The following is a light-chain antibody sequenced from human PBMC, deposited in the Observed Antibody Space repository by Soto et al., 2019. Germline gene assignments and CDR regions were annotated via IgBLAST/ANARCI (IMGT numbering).Light chain of an antibody. CDR3: HHRSNWPPT. V-gene: IGKV3-11*01. Sequence: EIVLTQSPATLSLSPGERATLSCRASQSVSSYLDWYQQTPGQAPRLHIYDASNRATGIPARFSDSGSGTHYKVIISSLETEDFAVYLCHHRSNWPPTFGPGTKEDSK. J-gene: IGKJ3*01. CDR1: QSVSSY. CDR2: DAS.